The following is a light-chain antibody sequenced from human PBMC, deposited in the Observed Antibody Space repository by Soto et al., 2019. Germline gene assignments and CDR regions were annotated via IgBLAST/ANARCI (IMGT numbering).Light chain of an antibody. CDR2: GNN. Sequence: QSVLTQPPSASGTPGQRVTISCSGSSSNIGSSIVSWYQQLPGTAPKLLFYGNNHRPLGVPDRFSGSKSGTSASLAISGLQSGDEADYYCAAWDDSLDAWVFGGGTKLTVL. CDR1: SSNIGSSI. V-gene: IGLV1-44*01. CDR3: AAWDDSLDAWV. J-gene: IGLJ3*02.